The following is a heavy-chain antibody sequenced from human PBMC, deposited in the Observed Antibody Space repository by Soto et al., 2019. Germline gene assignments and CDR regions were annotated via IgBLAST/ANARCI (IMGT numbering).Heavy chain of an antibody. CDR3: AKVMQWELLVIDY. CDR2: LYTVGST. J-gene: IGHJ4*02. D-gene: IGHD1-26*01. V-gene: IGHV3-53*01. CDR1: GFTVSSNY. Sequence: GGSLRLSCAASGFTVSSNYMTWARQAPGKGLEWVSVLYTVGSTYYADSVKGRFTISRDNSKNTLYLQMNSLRAEDTAVYYCAKVMQWELLVIDYWGQGTLVTVSS.